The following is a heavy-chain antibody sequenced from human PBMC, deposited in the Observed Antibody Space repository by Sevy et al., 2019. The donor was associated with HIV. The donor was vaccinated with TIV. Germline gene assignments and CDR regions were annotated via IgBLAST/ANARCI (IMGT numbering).Heavy chain of an antibody. D-gene: IGHD6-25*01. CDR3: ARALAAAASY. J-gene: IGHJ4*02. CDR2: IKQDGSEK. CDR1: GFTFSSYW. Sequence: GGSLRLSCAASGFTFSSYWMNWVRQAPGKGLEWVANIKQDGSEKYYLDSVKGRFTISRDNAKNSMHLQMNSLRAEDTAVYYCARALAAAASYWGQGPLVTVSS. V-gene: IGHV3-7*01.